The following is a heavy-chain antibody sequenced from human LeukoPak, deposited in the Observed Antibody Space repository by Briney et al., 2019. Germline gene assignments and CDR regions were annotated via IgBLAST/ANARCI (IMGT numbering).Heavy chain of an antibody. CDR3: ARDFGSDTAMVPDYYGMDV. D-gene: IGHD5-18*01. CDR1: GFIFDNFA. J-gene: IGHJ6*02. Sequence: GGSLRLSCEASGFIFDNFAMNWVRQAPGKGLEWVSSISSSSSYIYYADSVKGRFTISRDNAKNSLYLQVNSLRAEDTAVYYCARDFGSDTAMVPDYYGMDVWGQGTTVTVSS. CDR2: ISSSSSYI. V-gene: IGHV3-21*01.